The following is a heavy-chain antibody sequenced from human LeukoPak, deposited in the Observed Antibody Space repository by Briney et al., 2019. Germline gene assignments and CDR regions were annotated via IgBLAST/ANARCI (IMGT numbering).Heavy chain of an antibody. D-gene: IGHD1-26*01. V-gene: IGHV3-48*03. CDR3: ARERGGGYYYFDY. Sequence: GGSLRLSCAASGFTFSSYEMNWVRRAPGKGLEWVSYISSSGSTIYYADSVKGRFTISRDNAKNSLYLQMNSLRAEDTAVYYCARERGGGYYYFDYWGQGTLVTVSS. J-gene: IGHJ4*02. CDR2: ISSSGSTI. CDR1: GFTFSSYE.